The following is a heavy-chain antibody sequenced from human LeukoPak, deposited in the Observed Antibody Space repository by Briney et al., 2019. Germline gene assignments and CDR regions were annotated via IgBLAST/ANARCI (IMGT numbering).Heavy chain of an antibody. CDR2: IGTDGSGA. V-gene: IGHV3-74*01. CDR3: ARDKYGGNSNAFDI. J-gene: IGHJ3*02. Sequence: GGSLRLSCAASGFSFSSYWMDWVRQVPGKGPVWVSRIGTDGSGATYADYVRRRFTISRDNAKNTLFLQMNSVRAEDTAVYYCARDKYGGNSNAFDIWGQGTLVAVSS. CDR1: GFSFSSYW. D-gene: IGHD4-23*01.